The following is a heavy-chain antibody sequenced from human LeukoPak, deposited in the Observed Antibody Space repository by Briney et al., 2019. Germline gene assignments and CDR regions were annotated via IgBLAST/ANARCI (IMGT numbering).Heavy chain of an antibody. V-gene: IGHV1-2*02. CDR2: INPNSGGT. CDR3: ASPSGSSWYSKYYFVH. J-gene: IGHJ4*02. D-gene: IGHD6-13*01. Sequence: ASVKVSCKASGNTFTGYYLHWVRQAPGQGLEWMGWINPNSGGTNYAQKFQGRVTMTRDTSISTVYMELNRLRSDDTAVYYCASPSGSSWYSKYYFVHWAREPWSPSPQ. CDR1: GNTFTGYY.